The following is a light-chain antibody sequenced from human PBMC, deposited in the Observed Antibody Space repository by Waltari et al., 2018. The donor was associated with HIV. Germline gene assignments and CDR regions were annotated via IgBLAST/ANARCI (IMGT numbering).Light chain of an antibody. CDR3: LLSYSGARPYV. V-gene: IGLV7-46*01. J-gene: IGLJ1*01. Sequence: QAVVTQEPSLTVSPGGTVTLTCGSSTGAVTSGHYPYWFQQKPGQAPKTLIYETSNKHSWTPARFSGSLLGGKAALTLSGAQPEDEAEYYCLLSYSGARPYVFGTGTKVTVL. CDR2: ETS. CDR1: TGAVTSGHY.